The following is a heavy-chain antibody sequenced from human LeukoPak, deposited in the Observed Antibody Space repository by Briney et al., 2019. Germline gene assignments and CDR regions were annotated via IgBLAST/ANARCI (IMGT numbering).Heavy chain of an antibody. D-gene: IGHD4/OR15-4a*01. V-gene: IGHV3-64*01. J-gene: IGHJ4*02. CDR3: AKDGAASTYFDY. CDR1: GFTFSSYA. Sequence: GGSLRLSCAASGFTFSSYAMHWVRQAPGKGLEYVSAISSNGGSTYYANSVKGRFTISRDNSKNTLYLQMDSLRAEDTAVYYCAKDGAASTYFDYWGPGTLVTVSS. CDR2: ISSNGGST.